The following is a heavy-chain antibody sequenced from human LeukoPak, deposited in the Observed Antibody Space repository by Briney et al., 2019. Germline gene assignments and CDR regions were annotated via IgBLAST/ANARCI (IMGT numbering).Heavy chain of an antibody. CDR3: AKTGDIVVVPAAAYFDY. J-gene: IGHJ4*02. Sequence: GGSLRLSCTVSGFTVSSNSMSWVRQAPGKGLEWVSFIYSDNTHYSDSVKGRFTISRDSSKNTLYLQMNSLRAEDTAVYYCAKTGDIVVVPAAAYFDYWGQGTLVTVSS. D-gene: IGHD2-2*01. CDR1: GFTVSSNS. V-gene: IGHV3-53*01. CDR2: IYSDNT.